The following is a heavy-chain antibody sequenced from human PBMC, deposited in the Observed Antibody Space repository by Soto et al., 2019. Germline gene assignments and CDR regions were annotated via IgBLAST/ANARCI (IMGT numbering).Heavy chain of an antibody. V-gene: IGHV4-59*08. CDR1: GGSISSYY. CDR3: ARHNYGSGSTYFDY. CDR2: IYYSGST. D-gene: IGHD3-10*01. Sequence: QVQLQESGPGLVKPSETLSLTCTVSGGSISSYYWSWIRQPPGKGLGWIGYIYYSGSTNYNPSLTSRVTISVDTSKNQFSLKLNSMTAADTAVYYCARHNYGSGSTYFDYWGQGTLVTVSS. J-gene: IGHJ4*02.